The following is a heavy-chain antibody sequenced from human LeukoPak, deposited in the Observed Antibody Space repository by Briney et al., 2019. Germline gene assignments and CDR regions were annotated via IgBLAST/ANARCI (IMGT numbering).Heavy chain of an antibody. Sequence: GGSLRLSCAASGFTFSSHSMNWVRQAPGKGLEWLSYISSSSTIIHYADSVKGRFTISRDNSKNTLYLQMNSLRAEDTAVYYCAKDRQLSIFSYYYYYGMDVWGQGTTVTVSS. V-gene: IGHV3-48*01. D-gene: IGHD3-3*01. J-gene: IGHJ6*02. CDR1: GFTFSSHS. CDR3: AKDRQLSIFSYYYYYGMDV. CDR2: ISSSSTII.